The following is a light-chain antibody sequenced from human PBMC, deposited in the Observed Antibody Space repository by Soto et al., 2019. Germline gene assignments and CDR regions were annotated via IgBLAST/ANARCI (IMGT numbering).Light chain of an antibody. CDR2: GAS. V-gene: IGKV3-20*01. CDR3: QQYGTSPLT. J-gene: IGKJ4*01. CDR1: QSVGRDY. Sequence: EIVLTQSPGTLSLSPGERATLSCRASQSVGRDYLAWYQQKPGQAPRLLIHGASSMATGIPDRFSGSGSGTDFTLTISRLEPEDSAVYYCQQYGTSPLTFGGGTKVDIK.